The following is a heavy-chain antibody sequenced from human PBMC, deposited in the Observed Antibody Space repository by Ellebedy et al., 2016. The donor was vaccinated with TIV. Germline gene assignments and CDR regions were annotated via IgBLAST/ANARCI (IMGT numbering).Heavy chain of an antibody. J-gene: IGHJ3*02. Sequence: GGYLRLSXVASGFTFRSHGMHWVRQAPGKGLDWVAVVSSDGGTTYYLDSVKGRFTISRDISKNTLYLQMNSLRAEDSAVYYCAKEGDTTMVRAFDIWGQGTMVIVSS. D-gene: IGHD5-18*01. V-gene: IGHV3-30*18. CDR1: GFTFRSHG. CDR2: VSSDGGTT. CDR3: AKEGDTTMVRAFDI.